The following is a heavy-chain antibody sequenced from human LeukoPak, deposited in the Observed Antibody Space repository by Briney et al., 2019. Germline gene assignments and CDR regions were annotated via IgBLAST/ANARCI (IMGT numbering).Heavy chain of an antibody. Sequence: GGSLRLSCAASGFTFSSYWMSWVRQSPGKGLEWVANIKPDGSEKYYVDSMKGRFNISRDNAKNSLYLQMNSLRAEDTPVYFCARDDGLRTVDYWGQGTPVTVSS. D-gene: IGHD1-1*01. V-gene: IGHV3-7*01. CDR1: GFTFSSYW. J-gene: IGHJ4*02. CDR2: IKPDGSEK. CDR3: ARDDGLRTVDY.